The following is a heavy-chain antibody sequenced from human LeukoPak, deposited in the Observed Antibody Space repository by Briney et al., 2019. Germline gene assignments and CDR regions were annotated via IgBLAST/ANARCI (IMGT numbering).Heavy chain of an antibody. V-gene: IGHV1-18*01. D-gene: IGHD1-26*01. CDR1: GYTFTSYG. CDR3: ARDQGRYSGSMMAFDI. J-gene: IGHJ3*02. Sequence: GASAKVSCKASGYTFTSYGISWVRQAPGQGLEWMGWISAYNGNTNYAQKLQGRVTMTTDTSTSTAYMELRSLRSDDTAVYYCARDQGRYSGSMMAFDIWGQGTMVTVSS. CDR2: ISAYNGNT.